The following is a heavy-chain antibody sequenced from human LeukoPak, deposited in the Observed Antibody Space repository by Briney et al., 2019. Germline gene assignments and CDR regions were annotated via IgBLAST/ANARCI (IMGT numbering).Heavy chain of an antibody. V-gene: IGHV4-34*01. D-gene: IGHD1-26*01. CDR3: ARWQKGSYRYYYYYYGMDV. CDR1: GGSFSGYY. Sequence: PSETLSLTCAVYGGSFSGYYWSWIRQPPGKGLEWIGEINHSGSTNYNPSLKSRVTISVDTSKNQFSLELSSVTAADTAVYYCARWQKGSYRYYYYYYGMDVWGQGTTVTVSS. CDR2: INHSGST. J-gene: IGHJ6*02.